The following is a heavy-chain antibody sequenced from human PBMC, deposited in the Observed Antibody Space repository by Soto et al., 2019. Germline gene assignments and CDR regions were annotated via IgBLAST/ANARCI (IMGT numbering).Heavy chain of an antibody. CDR1: GGSISSGYYY. Sequence: QVQLQESGPGLVKPSQTLSLTCNVSGGSISSGYYYWGGIRQHPGKGLEWIGYIYYSGSTYYNPSLKSRVTISVDTSKNQFSLKLRSVTAADTAVYYCARWWSGSRQGFDPWGQGTLVTVSS. CDR3: ARWWSGSRQGFDP. D-gene: IGHD3-3*01. V-gene: IGHV4-31*03. J-gene: IGHJ5*02. CDR2: IYYSGST.